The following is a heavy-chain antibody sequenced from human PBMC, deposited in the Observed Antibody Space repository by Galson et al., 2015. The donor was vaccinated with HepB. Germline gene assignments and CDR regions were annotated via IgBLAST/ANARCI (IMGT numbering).Heavy chain of an antibody. D-gene: IGHD5-24*01. Sequence: CAISGDSVSSNSATWNWIRQSPSRGLEWLGRTYYRSKWYNDYAVSVKSRITVNPDTSKNQFSLQLNSVTPDDTAVYDCARGEMAEWGQGTLVTVSS. V-gene: IGHV6-1*01. CDR1: GDSVSSNSAT. CDR2: TYYRSKWYN. J-gene: IGHJ4*02. CDR3: ARGEMAE.